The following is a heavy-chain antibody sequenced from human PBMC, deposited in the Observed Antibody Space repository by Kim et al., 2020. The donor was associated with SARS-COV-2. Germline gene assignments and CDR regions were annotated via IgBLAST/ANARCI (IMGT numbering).Heavy chain of an antibody. J-gene: IGHJ4*02. Sequence: YHPSLKSRVPMSVDTTKNQFSLKLSSVTAADTAVYYCARLGWTTVTTFDYWGQGTLVTVSS. V-gene: IGHV4-39*01. CDR3: ARLGWTTVTTFDY. D-gene: IGHD4-17*01.